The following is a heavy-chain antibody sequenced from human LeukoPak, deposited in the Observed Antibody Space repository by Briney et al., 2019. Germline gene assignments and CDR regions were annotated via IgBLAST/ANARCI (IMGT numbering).Heavy chain of an antibody. J-gene: IGHJ2*01. D-gene: IGHD7-27*01. Sequence: GGSLRLSCAASGFTFRIYAMSWVRQAPGRGLEWVSTISGSGESTYYADSVKGRFTFSRDNSKNTLYLQMNSLRAEDTAVYYCAKDHLTGDPGWYFDPWGRGALVTVSS. CDR3: AKDHLTGDPGWYFDP. CDR1: GFTFRIYA. CDR2: ISGSGEST. V-gene: IGHV3-23*01.